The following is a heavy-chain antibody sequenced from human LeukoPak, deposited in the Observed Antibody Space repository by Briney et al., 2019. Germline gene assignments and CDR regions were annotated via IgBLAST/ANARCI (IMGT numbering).Heavy chain of an antibody. Sequence: PSQTLSLTCTVSGGSISSGSYYWSWIRQPAGKGLEWIGRFYTSGTTNYNPSLKSRVTISVDTSKNQFSLKLSSVTAADTAVYYCARDLVAAMGRVEWFDPWGQGTLVTVSS. CDR1: GGSISSGSYY. D-gene: IGHD2-15*01. CDR2: FYTSGTT. CDR3: ARDLVAAMGRVEWFDP. V-gene: IGHV4-61*02. J-gene: IGHJ5*02.